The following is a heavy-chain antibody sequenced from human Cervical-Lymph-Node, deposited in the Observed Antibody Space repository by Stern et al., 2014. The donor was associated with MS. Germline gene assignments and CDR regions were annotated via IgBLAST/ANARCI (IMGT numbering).Heavy chain of an antibody. V-gene: IGHV1-46*01. CDR2: INPSTGSS. Sequence: QVQLVQSGPEVKKPGASVRVSFKASGYTFTSHYMHWVRQAPGQGLEWMGLINPSTGSSIYAQRFQGRVAMTRDTSSTTVYLELSSLTSEETALYYCARDVARKYYFDSWGQGTLVTVSS. J-gene: IGHJ4*02. CDR3: ARDVARKYYFDS. D-gene: IGHD2-21*01. CDR1: GYTFTSHY.